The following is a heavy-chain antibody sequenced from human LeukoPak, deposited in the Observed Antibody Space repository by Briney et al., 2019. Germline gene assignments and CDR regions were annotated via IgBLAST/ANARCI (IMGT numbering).Heavy chain of an antibody. Sequence: GGSLRLSCAASGFSVSSNYMSWVRQAPGKGLEWVSVIYTGGSTYYADSVKGRFTISRDNSKNTLYLQMNSLRAEDTAVYYCARGAGKLRAFDIWGQGTMVTVSS. CDR2: IYTGGST. D-gene: IGHD1-1*01. J-gene: IGHJ3*02. CDR3: ARGAGKLRAFDI. CDR1: GFSVSSNY. V-gene: IGHV3-53*01.